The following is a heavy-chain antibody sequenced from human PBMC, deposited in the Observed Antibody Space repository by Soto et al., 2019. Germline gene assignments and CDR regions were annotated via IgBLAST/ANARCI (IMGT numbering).Heavy chain of an antibody. D-gene: IGHD3-10*01. CDR2: IIPIFGTA. J-gene: IGHJ6*02. CDR3: ARTYYYGSGSYYPYYYYGMDV. V-gene: IGHV1-69*06. Sequence: QVQLVQSGAEVKKPGSSVKVSCKASGGTFSSYAISWVRQAPGQGLEWMGGIIPIFGTANYAQKFQGRVTITADKSTSTAYMELSSLRFEDTAVYYCARTYYYGSGSYYPYYYYGMDVWGQGTTVTVSS. CDR1: GGTFSSYA.